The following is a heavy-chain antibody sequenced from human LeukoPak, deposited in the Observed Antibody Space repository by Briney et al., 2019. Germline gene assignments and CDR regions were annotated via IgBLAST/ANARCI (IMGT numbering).Heavy chain of an antibody. Sequence: PSETLSLTCTVSGGSISSYYWSWIRQPPGKVLEWIGYIYYSGSTNYNPSLKSRVTISVDTSKNQFSLKLSSVTAADTAVYYCARATKGRIAVAGTVLWFDPWGQGTLVTVSS. CDR3: ARATKGRIAVAGTVLWFDP. J-gene: IGHJ5*02. CDR2: IYYSGST. CDR1: GGSISSYY. V-gene: IGHV4-59*01. D-gene: IGHD6-19*01.